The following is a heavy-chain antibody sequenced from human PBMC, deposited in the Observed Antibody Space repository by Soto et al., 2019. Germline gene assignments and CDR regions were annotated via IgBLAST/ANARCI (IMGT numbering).Heavy chain of an antibody. CDR3: AKDSQGGGIFGALGDY. D-gene: IGHD3-16*01. V-gene: IGHV3-9*01. Sequence: EVQLMESGGGLVQPGRSLRLSCAASGFTFDEHAMHWVRQVPGTGLEWVSSISWNGDNIGYADSVKGRFSISRDNARDSLYLQMNSLRAEDTAFYYCAKDSQGGGIFGALGDYWGQGTLVTVSS. CDR2: ISWNGDNI. CDR1: GFTFDEHA. J-gene: IGHJ4*02.